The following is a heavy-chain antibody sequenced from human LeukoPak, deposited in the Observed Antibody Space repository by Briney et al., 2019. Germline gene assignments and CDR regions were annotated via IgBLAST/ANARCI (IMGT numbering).Heavy chain of an antibody. CDR3: ARAGGYGSGILDAFDI. Sequence: ASVKVSCKASGGTFSSYGISWVRQAPGQGLEWMGWISAYNGNTNYAQKLQGRVTMTTDTSTSKAYMELRSLRSDDTAVYYCARAGGYGSGILDAFDIWGQGTMVTVSS. J-gene: IGHJ3*02. CDR1: GGTFSSYG. D-gene: IGHD3-10*01. V-gene: IGHV1-18*01. CDR2: ISAYNGNT.